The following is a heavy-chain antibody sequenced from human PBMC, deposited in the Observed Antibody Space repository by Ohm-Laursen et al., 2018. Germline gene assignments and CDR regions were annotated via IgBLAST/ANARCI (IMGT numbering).Heavy chain of an antibody. J-gene: IGHJ4*02. CDR3: ARGGGFTIIVAGYFDY. CDR1: GFTFSSYE. CDR2: ISSSGGTI. D-gene: IGHD3-22*01. Sequence: SLRLSCAASGFTFSSYEMNWARQAPGKGLEWVSYISSSGGTIYYADSVKGRFTISRDNAKNSLFLQMNSLRAEDTAVYYCARGGGFTIIVAGYFDYWGQGTLVTVSS. V-gene: IGHV3-48*03.